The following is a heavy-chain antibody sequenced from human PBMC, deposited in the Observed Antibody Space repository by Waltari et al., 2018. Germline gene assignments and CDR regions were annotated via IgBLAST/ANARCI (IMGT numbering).Heavy chain of an antibody. CDR2: IYHSGST. D-gene: IGHD6-19*01. Sequence: QVQLQESGPGLVKPSETLSLTCAVSGYSISSGYYWDWIRQPPGKGLEWIGSIYHSGSTYYNPSLKSRVTISVDTSKNQFSLKLSSVTAADTAVYYCASASVAGTFDYWGQGTLVTVSS. CDR3: ASASVAGTFDY. CDR1: GYSISSGYY. J-gene: IGHJ4*02. V-gene: IGHV4-38-2*01.